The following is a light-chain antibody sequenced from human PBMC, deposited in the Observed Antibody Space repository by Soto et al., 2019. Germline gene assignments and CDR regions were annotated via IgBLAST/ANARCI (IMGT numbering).Light chain of an antibody. CDR1: SSNIGAGNV. CDR2: GKS. Sequence: QSVLTQPPSVSGPPGQRVTISCTGTSSNIGAGNVVPWYQQLPGKAPKLLIYGKSNRPSGVPDRFSGSKSGTSASLAITGRQYEDEAAYYCQSYDSGQSSQVFGGGTKLTVL. V-gene: IGLV1-40*01. CDR3: QSYDSGQSSQV. J-gene: IGLJ3*02.